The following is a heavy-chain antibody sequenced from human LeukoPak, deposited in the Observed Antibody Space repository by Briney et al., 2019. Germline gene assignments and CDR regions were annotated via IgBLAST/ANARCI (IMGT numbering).Heavy chain of an antibody. CDR3: AKDKFRVGACNTTSCYTSLPFFDY. J-gene: IGHJ4*02. Sequence: GGSLRLSCAASGFTFSGHGMHWVRQAPGRGLEWVAVIWHDGSKEYCTDSVKGRFTISRDNSKNTLYLQMNSLRAEDTAVYYCAKDKFRVGACNTTSCYTSLPFFDYWGQGTLVTVSS. CDR1: GFTFSGHG. V-gene: IGHV3-33*06. CDR2: IWHDGSKE. D-gene: IGHD2-2*02.